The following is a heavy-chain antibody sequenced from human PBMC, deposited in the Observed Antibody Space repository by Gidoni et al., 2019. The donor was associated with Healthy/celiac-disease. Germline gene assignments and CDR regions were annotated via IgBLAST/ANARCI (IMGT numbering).Heavy chain of an antibody. CDR1: GGSISTYY. Sequence: QVQLQESCPGLVKPAETLSLTCTVSGGSISTYYWSWIRQHPGKGLEWIGYIYYSGSTHYNPSLQSRVIISVDTSKIQFSLKLSSVTAADTAVYYCAREGTMDPPHWGQGTLVTVSS. D-gene: IGHD1-1*01. CDR3: AREGTMDPPH. V-gene: IGHV4-59*01. J-gene: IGHJ4*02. CDR2: IYYSGST.